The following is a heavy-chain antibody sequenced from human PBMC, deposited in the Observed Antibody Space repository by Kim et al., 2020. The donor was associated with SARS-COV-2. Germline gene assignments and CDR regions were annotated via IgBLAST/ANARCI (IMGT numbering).Heavy chain of an antibody. CDR1: GFIVSDYS. CDR2: ISSSGTI. CDR3: ARRLDY. V-gene: IGHV3-48*01. Sequence: GGSLRLSCAASGFIVSDYSMNWVRQAPGKGLEWVSYISSSGTIYYADSVKGRFTISRDKATSSLYLQMSNVRVEDTAIYYCARRLDYWGQGTLVTVSS. J-gene: IGHJ4*01. D-gene: IGHD3-16*01.